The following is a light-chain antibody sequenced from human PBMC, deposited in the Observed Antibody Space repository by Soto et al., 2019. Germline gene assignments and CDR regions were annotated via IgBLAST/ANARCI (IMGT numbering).Light chain of an antibody. V-gene: IGLV2-14*01. CDR1: SSDVGGYNY. Sequence: QSVLTQPASVSGSPGQSITISCTGTSSDVGGYNYVSWYQRHPGKAPKLMIYDVSSRPSGVSNRFSGSKSGNTASLTISGLQAEDEADYYCSSYTSSSTRVFGTGTKVTVL. CDR2: DVS. CDR3: SSYTSSSTRV. J-gene: IGLJ1*01.